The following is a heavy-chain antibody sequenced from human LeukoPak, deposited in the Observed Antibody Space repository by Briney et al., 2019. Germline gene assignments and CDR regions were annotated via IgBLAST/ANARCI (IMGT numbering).Heavy chain of an antibody. CDR1: SGSVSSGSYY. V-gene: IGHV4-61*01. CDR3: VRGYGSSLFDY. CDR2: FYYSGST. D-gene: IGHD6-6*01. Sequence: PSETLSLTCTVSSGSVSSGSYYWSWIRQLPGKGLEWIGHFYYSGSTNYNPSLKSRVTISVDTSKNQFSLKLSSVTAADTAVYYCVRGYGSSLFDYWGQGTLVTVSS. J-gene: IGHJ4*02.